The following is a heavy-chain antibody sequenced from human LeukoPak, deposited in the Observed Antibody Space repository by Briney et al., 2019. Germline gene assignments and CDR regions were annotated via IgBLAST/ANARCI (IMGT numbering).Heavy chain of an antibody. Sequence: GGPLRLSCAASGFTFRNYWRSWVRQAPGKGLEWVANIKQDGSEKSYVDSVKGRFTISRDNAKNSLYLQMNSLRAEDTAVYYCARLDILTGYSYQAWGQGTLVTVSS. J-gene: IGHJ5*02. V-gene: IGHV3-7*01. CDR3: ARLDILTGYSYQA. D-gene: IGHD3-9*01. CDR1: GFTFRNYW. CDR2: IKQDGSEK.